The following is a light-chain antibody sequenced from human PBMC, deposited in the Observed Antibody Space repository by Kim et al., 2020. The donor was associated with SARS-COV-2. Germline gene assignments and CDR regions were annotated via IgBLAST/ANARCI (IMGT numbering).Light chain of an antibody. CDR2: QDS. V-gene: IGLV3-1*01. Sequence: VYQGQTASITCSGDKLGDRYANWYQQRPGQSPVLVIYQDSKRPSGIPERFSGSSSGNTATLTISGTQAMDEADYYCQAWDSNTDWVFGGGTQLTVL. CDR3: QAWDSNTDWV. J-gene: IGLJ3*02. CDR1: KLGDRY.